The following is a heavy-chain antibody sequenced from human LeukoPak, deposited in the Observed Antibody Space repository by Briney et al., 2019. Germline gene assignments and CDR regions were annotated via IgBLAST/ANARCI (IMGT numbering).Heavy chain of an antibody. CDR3: ARANGYCSGGSCYSYWFDP. D-gene: IGHD2-15*01. J-gene: IGHJ5*02. CDR2: IYYSGST. Sequence: SETLSLTCTVSGGSISSSSYYWGWIRQPPGKGLEWIGSIYYSGSTYYNPSLKSRVTISVDTSKNQFSLKLSSVTAADTAVYYCARANGYCSGGSCYSYWFDPWGQGTLVTVSS. CDR1: GGSISSSSYY. V-gene: IGHV4-39*01.